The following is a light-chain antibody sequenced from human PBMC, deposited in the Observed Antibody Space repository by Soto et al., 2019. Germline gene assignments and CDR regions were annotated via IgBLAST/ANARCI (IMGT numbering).Light chain of an antibody. V-gene: IGLV3-21*02. J-gene: IGLJ1*01. CDR2: DDR. CDR3: QVWDDNSDHHV. CDR1: NIGGKS. Sequence: SYELTQTSSVSVAPGQTARISCGGNNIGGKSVHWYQQKPGQAPVVVVYDDRDRPSGIPERFSGSNSGNTATLTISRVEAGDEADYHCQVWDDNSDHHVFGTGTKV.